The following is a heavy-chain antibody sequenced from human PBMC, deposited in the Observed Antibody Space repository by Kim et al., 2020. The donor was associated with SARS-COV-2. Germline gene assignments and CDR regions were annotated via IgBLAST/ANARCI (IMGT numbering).Heavy chain of an antibody. J-gene: IGHJ6*02. V-gene: IGHV3-30*18. Sequence: GGSLRLSCAASGFTFSSYGMHWVRQAPGKGLEWVAVISYDGSNKYYADSVKGRFTISRDNSKNTLYLQMNSLRAEDTAVYYCAKDTQYYYYYGMDVWGQG. CDR2: ISYDGSNK. CDR1: GFTFSSYG. D-gene: IGHD2-15*01. CDR3: AKDTQYYYYYGMDV.